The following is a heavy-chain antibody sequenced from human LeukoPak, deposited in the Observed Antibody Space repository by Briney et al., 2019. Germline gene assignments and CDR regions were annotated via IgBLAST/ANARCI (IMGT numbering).Heavy chain of an antibody. CDR2: IIPILGIA. J-gene: IGHJ4*02. CDR1: GGTFSSYA. D-gene: IGHD3-22*01. Sequence: SVKVSCKASGGTFSSYAISWVRQAPGQGLEWMGRIIPILGIANYAQKFQGRVTITADKSTSTAYMELSSLRSEDTAVYYCARFSTDYYDSSGYYYWGQGTLVTVSS. V-gene: IGHV1-69*04. CDR3: ARFSTDYYDSSGYYY.